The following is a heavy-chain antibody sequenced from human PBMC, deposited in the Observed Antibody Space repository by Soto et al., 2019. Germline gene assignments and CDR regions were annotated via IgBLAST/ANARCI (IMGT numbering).Heavy chain of an antibody. D-gene: IGHD6-19*01. J-gene: IGHJ6*02. Sequence: QVKLVQSGAEVKKPGASVKVSCKASGYTFTKYAISWMRQAPGQGLEWVGWISVYNGNTKYAENFQGRVTVTTDTSTTSAYMELRSLRSDDTAVYYCAREGAGLYYYYYGMYVWGQGTTVTVPS. CDR3: AREGAGLYYYYYGMYV. CDR2: ISVYNGNT. V-gene: IGHV1-18*01. CDR1: GYTFTKYA.